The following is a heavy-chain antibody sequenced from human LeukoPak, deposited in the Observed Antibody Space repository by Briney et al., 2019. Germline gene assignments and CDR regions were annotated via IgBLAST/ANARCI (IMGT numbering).Heavy chain of an antibody. CDR3: TRRMVVTDFGY. J-gene: IGHJ4*02. V-gene: IGHV3-73*01. CDR1: GFTFSGSA. Sequence: GGSLRLSCAASGFTFSGSAMHWVRQASGKGLEWVGRIRSKANSYATAYAASVKGRFTISRDDSKKTAYLQMNSLKTEDTAVYYCTRRMVVTDFGYWGQGTLVTVSS. D-gene: IGHD4-23*01. CDR2: IRSKANSYAT.